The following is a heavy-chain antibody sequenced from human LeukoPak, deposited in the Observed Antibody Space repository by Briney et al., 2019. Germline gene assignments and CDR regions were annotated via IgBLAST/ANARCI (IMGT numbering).Heavy chain of an antibody. CDR2: IYHSGST. Sequence: SETLSLTCAVSGGSISSGGYSWSWIRQPPGKGLEWIGYIYHSGSTYYNPSLKSRVTISVDRSKNQFSLKLSSVTAADTAVYYCARLSTTGDYQGRAYWGQGTLVTVSS. D-gene: IGHD4-17*01. V-gene: IGHV4-30-2*01. CDR3: ARLSTTGDYQGRAY. J-gene: IGHJ4*02. CDR1: GGSISSGGYS.